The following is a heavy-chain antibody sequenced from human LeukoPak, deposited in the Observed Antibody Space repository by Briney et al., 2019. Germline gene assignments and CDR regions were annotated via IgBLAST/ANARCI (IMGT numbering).Heavy chain of an antibody. J-gene: IGHJ4*02. Sequence: ASVKVSCKASGYTFTSYYMNWVRQAPGQGLEWMGIINPSGGSRSHAQKFQGRVTMTRDTSTSTVYMELSSLRSEDTAVYYCARSIVVVPAAPYYFDYWGQGTLVTVSS. CDR1: GYTFTSYY. V-gene: IGHV1-46*01. CDR3: ARSIVVVPAAPYYFDY. CDR2: INPSGGSR. D-gene: IGHD2-2*01.